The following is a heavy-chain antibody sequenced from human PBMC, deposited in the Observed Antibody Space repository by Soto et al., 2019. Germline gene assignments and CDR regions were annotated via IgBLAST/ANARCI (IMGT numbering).Heavy chain of an antibody. Sequence: SETQSLTCAVSGDSVGADYWNWLRQPPGKGLEWIGFIYNSETFNYNPSLKSRVTLSVDTSKHQFSLKLSSVTAADTAVYYCARVPLRYSSSHNFDSWGQGALVTVSS. CDR1: GDSVGADY. D-gene: IGHD6-19*01. CDR3: ARVPLRYSSSHNFDS. V-gene: IGHV4-59*02. J-gene: IGHJ4*02. CDR2: IYNSETF.